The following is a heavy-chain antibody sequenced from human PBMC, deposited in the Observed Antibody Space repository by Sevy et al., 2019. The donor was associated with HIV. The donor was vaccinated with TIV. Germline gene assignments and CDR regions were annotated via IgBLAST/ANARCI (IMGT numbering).Heavy chain of an antibody. J-gene: IGHJ4*02. Sequence: GGSLSLSCEASEFTFRSYAMSWFRQAPGKGREWVSAISGSGGSTYYADPVKGRFTISRDNSKNTLYLQMNSLRAEDTAVYYCAKIENQKFDYWGQGTLVTVSS. CDR1: EFTFRSYA. CDR3: AKIENQKFDY. CDR2: ISGSGGST. V-gene: IGHV3-23*01.